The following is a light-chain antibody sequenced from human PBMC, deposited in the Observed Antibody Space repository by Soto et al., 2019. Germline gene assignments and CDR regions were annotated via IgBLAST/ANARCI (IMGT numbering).Light chain of an antibody. Sequence: EIVVTQSPSTLSVSTGERATLSCRASQSVSSNLAWYQQKPGQAPRLLIYGASTRATGIPARFSGSGSGTEFTLTISSLQSEDFAVYYCQQYNNWPPITFGQGTRLEIK. CDR2: GAS. CDR3: QQYNNWPPIT. J-gene: IGKJ5*01. CDR1: QSVSSN. V-gene: IGKV3-15*01.